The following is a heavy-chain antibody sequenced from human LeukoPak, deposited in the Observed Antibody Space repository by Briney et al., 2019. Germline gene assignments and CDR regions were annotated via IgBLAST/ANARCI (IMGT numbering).Heavy chain of an antibody. D-gene: IGHD2-21*02. CDR3: ARDPIKYCGGDCYYDY. Sequence: SVKVSCKASGGTSSSYAISWVRQAPGQGLEWMGRIIPILGIANYAQKFQGRVTITADKSTSTAYMELSSLRSEDTAVYYCARDPIKYCGGDCYYDYWGQGTLVTVSS. J-gene: IGHJ4*02. CDR2: IIPILGIA. V-gene: IGHV1-69*04. CDR1: GGTSSSYA.